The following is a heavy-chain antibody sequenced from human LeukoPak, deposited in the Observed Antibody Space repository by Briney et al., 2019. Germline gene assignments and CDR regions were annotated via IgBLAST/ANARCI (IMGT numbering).Heavy chain of an antibody. CDR1: GFTFSNAW. Sequence: GGSLRLSRAASGFTFSNAWMHWVRQAPGKGLVWVSRINNDGSDMSYADSVKGRFTISRDNAKNTLYLQMNSLRVEDTAVYYCARVFHLIDHWGQGTLVTVSS. V-gene: IGHV3-74*01. J-gene: IGHJ4*02. CDR2: INNDGSDM. CDR3: ARVFHLIDH.